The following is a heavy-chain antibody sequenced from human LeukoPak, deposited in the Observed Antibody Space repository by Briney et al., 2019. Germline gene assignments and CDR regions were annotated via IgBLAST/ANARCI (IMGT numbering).Heavy chain of an antibody. CDR3: TRGGLYGGSSASDY. D-gene: IGHD4-23*01. CDR2: SRNKADSYTT. CDR1: GFAFSDHY. Sequence: GGSLRLSCAASGFAFSDHYMDWVRQAPGKGLEWVGRSRNKADSYTTVYAASVNGRFTISRDDSKSSLYLQMNSLKTEDTAVYYCTRGGLYGGSSASDYWGQGTLVTVSS. J-gene: IGHJ4*02. V-gene: IGHV3-72*01.